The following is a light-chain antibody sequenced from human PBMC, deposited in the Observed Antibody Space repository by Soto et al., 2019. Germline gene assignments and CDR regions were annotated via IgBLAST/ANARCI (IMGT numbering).Light chain of an antibody. J-gene: IGKJ5*01. Sequence: EIVLTQSPATLSLSPGERATLSCRASQSISTYLAWYQQKPGQAPRLLIHDASNRATGVPARFSGSGSGTDFTLTISSLEPEDFAVYYCQQRFGWPPITFGQGTRLDI. CDR3: QQRFGWPPIT. V-gene: IGKV3-11*01. CDR2: DAS. CDR1: QSISTY.